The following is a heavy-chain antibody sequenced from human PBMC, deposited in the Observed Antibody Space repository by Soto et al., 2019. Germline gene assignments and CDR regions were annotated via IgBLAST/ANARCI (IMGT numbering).Heavy chain of an antibody. J-gene: IGHJ4*02. CDR3: ARGSVSRNFDF. CDR2: IYSDGGT. V-gene: IGHV4-59*02. CDR1: GRSVKIYS. D-gene: IGHD3-3*01. Sequence: LNCTVPGRSVKIYSYICNQKLSVKGLEYIGYIYSDGGTNYNPSLKSRVTISIDTSKNQFSLKLNSVTAADTALYYCARGSVSRNFDFWGPGTLVTVSS.